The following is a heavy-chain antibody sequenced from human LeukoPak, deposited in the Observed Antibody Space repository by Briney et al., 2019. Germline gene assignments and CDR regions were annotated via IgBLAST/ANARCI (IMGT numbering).Heavy chain of an antibody. J-gene: IGHJ4*02. D-gene: IGHD3-22*01. CDR1: GFTFSSYA. V-gene: IGHV3-30*04. CDR2: ISYDGSNK. Sequence: GGSLRLSCAASGFTFSSYAMHWVRQAPGRGLEWVAVISYDGSNKYYADSVKGRFTISRDNSKNTLYLQMNSLRAEDTAVYYCARAPKHYYDSSSYYPFCDYWGQGTLVTVSS. CDR3: ARAPKHYYDSSSYYPFCDY.